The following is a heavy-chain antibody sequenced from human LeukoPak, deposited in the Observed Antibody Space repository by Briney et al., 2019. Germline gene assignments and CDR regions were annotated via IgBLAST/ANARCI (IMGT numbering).Heavy chain of an antibody. Sequence: GGSLRLSCAASGFTFSSSAMSWVRQAPGKGLEWVSAISSSGANTYYADSVKGRFTVSRDNSKNTLYLQMNSLRAEDTAVYYCAKGFLQWFDYWGQGTLVTVSS. CDR3: AKGFLQWFDY. J-gene: IGHJ4*02. CDR2: ISSSGANT. D-gene: IGHD3-3*01. V-gene: IGHV3-23*01. CDR1: GFTFSSSA.